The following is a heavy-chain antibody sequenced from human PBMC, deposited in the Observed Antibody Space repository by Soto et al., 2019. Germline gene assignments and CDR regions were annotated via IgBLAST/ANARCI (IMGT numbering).Heavy chain of an antibody. V-gene: IGHV3-33*01. CDR2: IWYDGSNK. CDR3: ARAYYKNGYYFDY. CDR1: GFTFSSYG. D-gene: IGHD3-10*01. Sequence: QVQLVESGGGVVQPGRSLRLSCAASGFTFSSYGVHWVRQAPGKGLEWVAVIWYDGSNKYYADSVKGRFTISRDNSKNTLYLQMNSLRAEDTAVYYCARAYYKNGYYFDYWGQGTLVTVSS. J-gene: IGHJ4*02.